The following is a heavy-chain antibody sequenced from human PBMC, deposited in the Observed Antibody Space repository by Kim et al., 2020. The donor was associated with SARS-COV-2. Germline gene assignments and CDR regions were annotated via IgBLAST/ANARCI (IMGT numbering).Heavy chain of an antibody. CDR3: AREATVTTFGGAWYYYYMDV. V-gene: IGHV3-11*01. J-gene: IGHJ6*03. Sequence: RFTISRDNAKNSLYLQMNSLRAEDTAVYYCAREATVTTFGGAWYYYYMDVWGKGTTVTVSS. D-gene: IGHD4-4*01.